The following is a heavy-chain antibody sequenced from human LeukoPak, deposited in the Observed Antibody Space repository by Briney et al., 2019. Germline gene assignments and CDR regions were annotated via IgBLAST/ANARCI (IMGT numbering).Heavy chain of an antibody. Sequence: SETLSLTCTVYGGSISGYYWTWVRQPTGKGVEWVGYVYYSGSTSYNPSLNSRVTMSLVTSKNQFSLKLISVTATDTAVYYCARYFCSGGRCSHFDYWGQGTLVTVSS. D-gene: IGHD2-15*01. J-gene: IGHJ4*02. V-gene: IGHV4-59*08. CDR3: ARYFCSGGRCSHFDY. CDR2: VYYSGST. CDR1: GGSISGYY.